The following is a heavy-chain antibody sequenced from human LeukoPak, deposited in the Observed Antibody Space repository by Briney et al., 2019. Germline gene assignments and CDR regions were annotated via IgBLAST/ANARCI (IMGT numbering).Heavy chain of an antibody. V-gene: IGHV3-30*18. CDR2: ISYDGSNK. D-gene: IGHD6-13*01. J-gene: IGHJ4*02. CDR1: GFTFSSYG. Sequence: GSLILSCAASGFTFSSYGMHWVRPAPGKGLEWVAVISYDGSNKYYADSVKGRFTISRDNSKNTLYLQMNSLRAEDTAVYYCAKDAAAGVFDYWGQGTLVTVSS. CDR3: AKDAAAGVFDY.